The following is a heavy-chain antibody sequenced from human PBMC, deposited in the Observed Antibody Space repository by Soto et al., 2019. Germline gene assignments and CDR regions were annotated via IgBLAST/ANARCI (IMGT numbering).Heavy chain of an antibody. V-gene: IGHV4-31*03. CDR3: ARDWLESHCSGGSCFYYYYGMDV. Sequence: QVQLQESGPGLVKPSQTLSLTCTVSGGSISSGGYYWSWIRQHPGKGLEWIGYINYSGSTYYNPSLKSRVTISVDTSKNQFSLKLRSVTGADTAVYYCARDWLESHCSGGSCFYYYYGMDVWGQGTTVPVSS. D-gene: IGHD2-15*01. J-gene: IGHJ6*02. CDR1: GGSISSGGYY. CDR2: INYSGST.